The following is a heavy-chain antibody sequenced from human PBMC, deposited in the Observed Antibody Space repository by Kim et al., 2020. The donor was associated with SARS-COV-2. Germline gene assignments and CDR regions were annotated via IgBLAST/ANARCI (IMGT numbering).Heavy chain of an antibody. CDR1: GGSFSGYY. CDR2: INHSGST. J-gene: IGHJ3*02. CDR3: ARGRVGIAARRYAFDI. D-gene: IGHD6-6*01. V-gene: IGHV4-34*01. Sequence: SETLSLTCAVYGGSFSGYYWSWIRQPPGKGLEWIGEINHSGSTNYNPSLKSRVTISVDTSKNQFSLKLSSVTAADTAVYYCARGRVGIAARRYAFDIWGQGTIVTVSS.